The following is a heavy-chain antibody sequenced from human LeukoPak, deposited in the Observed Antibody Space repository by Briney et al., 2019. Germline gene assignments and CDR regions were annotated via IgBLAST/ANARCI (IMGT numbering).Heavy chain of an antibody. CDR3: ARDSGDDIEGYFDY. Sequence: GGSLRLSCAASGLTFSSYAMHWVRQAPGKGLEWVAVISYDGSNKYYADSVKGRFTISRDNSKNTLYLQMNSLRAEDTAVYYCARDSGDDIEGYFDYWGQGTLVTVSS. CDR1: GLTFSSYA. CDR2: ISYDGSNK. V-gene: IGHV3-30-3*01. J-gene: IGHJ4*02. D-gene: IGHD3-9*01.